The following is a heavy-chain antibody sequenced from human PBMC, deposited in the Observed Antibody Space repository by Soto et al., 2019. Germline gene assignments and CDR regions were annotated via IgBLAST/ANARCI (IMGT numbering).Heavy chain of an antibody. V-gene: IGHV4-30-4*01. CDR2: IFSSGST. D-gene: IGHD3-10*01. Sequence: SGRLALTCTVSSGSISSGEHYWSWLRQPPGKGLEWIGYIFSSGSTHYNASLKSRLTISVDTSKNQFSMQLTSVTATDTAVYYCARGRFGEIHDYWGQGTLVTVSS. CDR1: SGSISSGEHY. CDR3: ARGRFGEIHDY. J-gene: IGHJ4*02.